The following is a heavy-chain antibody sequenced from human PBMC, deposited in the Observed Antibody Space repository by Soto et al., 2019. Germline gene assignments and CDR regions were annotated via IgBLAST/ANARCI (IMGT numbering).Heavy chain of an antibody. CDR1: GFTFTSYS. V-gene: IGHV3-48*02. CDR3: VTDHDCVSPMTHAAN. Sequence: EVQLVESGGGLVQPGGSLRLSCAASGFTFTSYSMNWFRQAPGKGLEWVSYISCTSAATYYADSVKGRFTISRDNGKNSLYLQMNGLRDEDTAVYYCVTDHDCVSPMTHAANWGQGTLLTSSS. D-gene: IGHD2-21*01. CDR2: ISCTSAAT. J-gene: IGHJ4*02.